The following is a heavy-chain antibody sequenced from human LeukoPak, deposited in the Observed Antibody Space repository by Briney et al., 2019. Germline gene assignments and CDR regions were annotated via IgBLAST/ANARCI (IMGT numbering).Heavy chain of an antibody. D-gene: IGHD2-2*02. CDR1: GGSISSGGYF. J-gene: IGHJ3*02. CDR3: AGIVPAAIHAFDI. V-gene: IGHV4-31*03. CDR2: IYYSGNT. Sequence: PSETLSLTCTVSGGSISSGGYFRSWIRQHPEKGLEWIGYIYYSGNTYYNPSLKSRVTISVDTSKNQFSLKLSSVTAADTAVFYCAGIVPAAIHAFDIWGQGTMVTVSS.